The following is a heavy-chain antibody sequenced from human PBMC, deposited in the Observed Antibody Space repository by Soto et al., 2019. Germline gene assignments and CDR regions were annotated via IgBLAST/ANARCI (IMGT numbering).Heavy chain of an antibody. Sequence: EVQLVESGGGLVQPGGSLRLSCAASGLTFSSYSMNWDRQAPGKGLEWVSYISSSSSTIYYADSVKGRFTISRDNAKKSLYLQMNSLRDEDTAVYYCASLVQAGWDYWGQGTLVTVSS. CDR2: ISSSSSTI. V-gene: IGHV3-48*02. CDR1: GLTFSSYS. CDR3: ASLVQAGWDY. J-gene: IGHJ4*02. D-gene: IGHD6-19*01.